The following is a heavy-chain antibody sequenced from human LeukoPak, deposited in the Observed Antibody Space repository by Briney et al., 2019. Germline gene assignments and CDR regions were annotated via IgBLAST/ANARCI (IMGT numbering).Heavy chain of an antibody. CDR2: IIPIFGTT. Sequence: SVKLSCKASGGTFRSYATRWVRQAPGQGLEWMGGIIPIFGTTNYAQTFKGRATITTDQPTSTAYMELNNLRSEDTAVYYCAREIRYSSWDNWGQGTLVTVSS. CDR3: AREIRYSSWDN. J-gene: IGHJ4*02. CDR1: GGTFRSYA. D-gene: IGHD6-13*01. V-gene: IGHV1-69*05.